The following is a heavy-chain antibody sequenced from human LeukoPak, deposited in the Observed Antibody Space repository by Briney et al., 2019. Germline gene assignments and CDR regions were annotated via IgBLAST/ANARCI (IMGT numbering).Heavy chain of an antibody. Sequence: PGGSLRLSCAASGFTFSSFAMSWVRQAPGKGLEWVSAISGRGDTTYYADSVKGRFTISRDNSKNTLYVQMNSLRAEDTAVYYCAKNCRGLPDEPFDYWGQGTLVIVSS. CDR2: ISGRGDTT. V-gene: IGHV3-23*01. D-gene: IGHD4-17*01. CDR1: GFTFSSFA. CDR3: AKNCRGLPDEPFDY. J-gene: IGHJ4*02.